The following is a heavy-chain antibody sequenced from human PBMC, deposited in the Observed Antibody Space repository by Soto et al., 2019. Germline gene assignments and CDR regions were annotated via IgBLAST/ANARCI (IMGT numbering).Heavy chain of an antibody. CDR1: RLSLNRYT. Sequence: GGTLRLACAVYRLSLNRYTLTQVRQATGKWREWVSSISGSGGTTYYADSVKGRFTISRDNSKNTLYLQLSSLRAEDTVVYYCATATLQDYVYSWSQGTLITVS. CDR2: ISGSGGTT. J-gene: IGHJ4*02. D-gene: IGHD4-17*01. CDR3: ATATLQDYVYS. V-gene: IGHV3-23*01.